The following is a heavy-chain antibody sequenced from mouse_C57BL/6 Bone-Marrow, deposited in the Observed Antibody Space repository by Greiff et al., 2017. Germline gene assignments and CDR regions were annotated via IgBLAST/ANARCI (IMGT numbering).Heavy chain of an antibody. CDR1: GYTFTSYG. J-gene: IGHJ2*01. D-gene: IGHD2-4*01. CDR2: IYPRSGNT. V-gene: IGHV1-81*01. CDR3: ARGLIYYDYDGDFDY. Sequence: VKLVESGAELARPGASVKLSCKASGYTFTSYGISWVKQRTGQGLEWIGEIYPRSGNTYYNEKFKGKATLTADKSSSTAYMELRSLTSEDSAVYFCARGLIYYDYDGDFDYWGQGTTLTVSS.